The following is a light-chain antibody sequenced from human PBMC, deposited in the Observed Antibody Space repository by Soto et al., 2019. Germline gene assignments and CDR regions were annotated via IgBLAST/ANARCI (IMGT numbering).Light chain of an antibody. Sequence: VLTQSPGTLSLSPGERATLSCRASQSISSAYLAWYQQKPGQAPRLLIYGASSRATGIPDRFSGSGSGTDFTLTVSRLEPEDFAVYYCQHYFNSRYTFGQGTKLEIK. CDR3: QHYFNSRYT. V-gene: IGKV3-20*01. J-gene: IGKJ2*01. CDR1: QSISSAY. CDR2: GAS.